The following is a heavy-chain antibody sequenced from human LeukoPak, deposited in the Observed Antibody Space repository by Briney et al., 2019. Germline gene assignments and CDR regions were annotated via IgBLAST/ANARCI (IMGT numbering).Heavy chain of an antibody. V-gene: IGHV4-59*08. CDR2: IYYSGST. Sequence: SETLSLTCTVSGGSISSYYWSWIRQPPGKGLEWIGYIYYSGSTNYNPSLKSRVTISVDTSKNQFSLKLSSVTAADTAVYYCARTYYDILTGQMPDAFDIWGQGTMVTVSS. D-gene: IGHD3-9*01. CDR1: GGSISSYY. CDR3: ARTYYDILTGQMPDAFDI. J-gene: IGHJ3*02.